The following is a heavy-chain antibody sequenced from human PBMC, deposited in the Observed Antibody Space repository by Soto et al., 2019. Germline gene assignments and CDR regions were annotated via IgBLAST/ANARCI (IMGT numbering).Heavy chain of an antibody. CDR3: AAVRYFDWFVFDY. CDR1: GFTFTSSA. CDR2: IVVGSGNT. D-gene: IGHD3-9*01. J-gene: IGHJ4*02. V-gene: IGHV1-58*01. Sequence: SVKVSCKASGFTFTSSAVQWVLQARGQRLEWIGWIVVGSGNTNYAQKFQERVTITRDMSTSTAYMELSSLRSEDTAVYYCAAVRYFDWFVFDYWGQGTLVTVSS.